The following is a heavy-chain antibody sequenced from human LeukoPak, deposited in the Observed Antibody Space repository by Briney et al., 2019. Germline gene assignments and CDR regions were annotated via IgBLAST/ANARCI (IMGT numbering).Heavy chain of an antibody. J-gene: IGHJ4*02. Sequence: PSQTLSLTCTVSGGSISSGGFYWSWLRQHPGKGLEWIGYIYYSGSTYYNPSFKSRVTISVDTSKNQFSLILSPVTAADTAVYYCARDRGSGWYYFDYWGQGTLVTVSS. CDR1: GGSISSGGFY. CDR2: IYYSGST. V-gene: IGHV4-31*03. CDR3: ARDRGSGWYYFDY. D-gene: IGHD6-19*01.